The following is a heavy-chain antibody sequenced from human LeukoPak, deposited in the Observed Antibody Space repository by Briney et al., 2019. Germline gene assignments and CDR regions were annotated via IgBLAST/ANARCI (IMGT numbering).Heavy chain of an antibody. J-gene: IGHJ4*02. V-gene: IGHV3-30-3*01. D-gene: IGHD6-6*01. CDR1: GFTFSSYA. CDR3: ARDGIAARSGNDY. Sequence: GGSLRLSCAASGFTFSSYAMRWVRQAPGKGLEWVAVISYDGSNKYYADSVKGRFTISRDNSKNTLYLQTNSLRAEDTAVYYCARDGIAARSGNDYWGQGTLVTVSS. CDR2: ISYDGSNK.